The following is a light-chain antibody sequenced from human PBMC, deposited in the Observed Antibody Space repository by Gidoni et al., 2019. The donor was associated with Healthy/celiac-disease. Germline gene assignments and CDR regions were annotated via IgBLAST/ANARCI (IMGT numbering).Light chain of an antibody. CDR1: QGISNY. CDR2: AAS. V-gene: IGKV1-NL1*01. CDR3: QQYYSTPQT. Sequence: IQITQSSSSLSASVGDRVTITCRASQGISNYLAWYQQKPGKAPKLLLYAASRLESGVPSRFSGSGSGTDYTLTISSLQHEDFANYYCQQYYSTPQTFGQGTKVEIK. J-gene: IGKJ1*01.